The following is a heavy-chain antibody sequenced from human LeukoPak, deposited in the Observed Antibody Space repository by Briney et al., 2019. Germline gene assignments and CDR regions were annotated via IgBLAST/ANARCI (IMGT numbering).Heavy chain of an antibody. CDR3: AATNYFYGSGSFHKRDS. CDR1: GDSFDNYY. D-gene: IGHD3-10*01. J-gene: IGHJ4*02. CDR2: VDHSGRT. Sequence: PSETLSLTCGVYGDSFDNYYWNWIRQFPEKRLEWLGEVDHSGRTTYSPSLQGRVTTSVDTSKSQFSLKLNSVTAADTAVYFCAATNYFYGSGSFHKRDSWGQGTLVTVSS. V-gene: IGHV4-34*01.